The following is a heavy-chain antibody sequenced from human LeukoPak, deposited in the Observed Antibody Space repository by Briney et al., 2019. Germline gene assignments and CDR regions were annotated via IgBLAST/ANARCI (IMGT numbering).Heavy chain of an antibody. V-gene: IGHV1-18*01. CDR2: ISAYNGNA. J-gene: IGHJ4*02. Sequence: GASVKVSCKASGYPFTSYGINWVRQAPGQGLEWMGWISAYNGNANYAQKLQGRVTMTTDTSTSTAYMELRSLRSDDTALYYCAGGPVVGATSLDYWGQGTLVTVSS. CDR3: AGGPVVGATSLDY. D-gene: IGHD1-26*01. CDR1: GYPFTSYG.